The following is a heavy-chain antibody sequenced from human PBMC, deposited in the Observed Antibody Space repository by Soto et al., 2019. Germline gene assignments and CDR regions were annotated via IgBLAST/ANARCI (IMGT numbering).Heavy chain of an antibody. CDR3: ARGVGSGSYYNQYTWFDP. V-gene: IGHV1-18*01. CDR2: INVYNGNT. D-gene: IGHD3-10*01. Sequence: QVQLVQSGGEVKKPGASVKVSCKASGYTFTNYGISWVRQAPGQGLEWMGWINVYNGNTKSAQKVQGRVTMTTDTSTSTAYMELRSLRSDDTAVYYCARGVGSGSYYNQYTWFDPWGQGTLVTVSS. CDR1: GYTFTNYG. J-gene: IGHJ5*02.